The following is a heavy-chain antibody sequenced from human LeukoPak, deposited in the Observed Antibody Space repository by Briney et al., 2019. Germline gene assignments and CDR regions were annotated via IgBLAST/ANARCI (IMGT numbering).Heavy chain of an antibody. CDR3: ARGPTYYDFWSGYYMFYYYMDV. V-gene: IGHV3-48*01. J-gene: IGHJ6*03. CDR2: ISSSSSSI. Sequence: GGSLRLSCAASGFIFSSYGMNWVRQAPGKGLEWVSYISSSSSSIYYADSVKGRFTISRDNAQNSLYLQMNSLRAEDTAVYYCARGPTYYDFWSGYYMFYYYMDVWGKGTTVTVSS. CDR1: GFIFSSYG. D-gene: IGHD3-3*01.